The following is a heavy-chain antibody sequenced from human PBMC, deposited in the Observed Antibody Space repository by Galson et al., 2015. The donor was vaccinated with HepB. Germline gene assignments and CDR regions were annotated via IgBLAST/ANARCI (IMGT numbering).Heavy chain of an antibody. J-gene: IGHJ4*02. CDR1: GYRFSGYV. Sequence: SVKVSCKASGYRFSGYVISWIRQAPGQGLEWMGWVNPYTGNTKYGHRFEGRVTMTADTSTSIAYMELRNLTSDDTAVYYCARSSVDFWYWGQGALVTVSS. D-gene: IGHD3-3*01. CDR3: ARSSVDFWY. CDR2: VNPYTGNT. V-gene: IGHV1-18*01.